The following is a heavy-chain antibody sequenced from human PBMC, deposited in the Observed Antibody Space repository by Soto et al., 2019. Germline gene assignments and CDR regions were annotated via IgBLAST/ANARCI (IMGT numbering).Heavy chain of an antibody. CDR3: ARHSLALRKNNWFDP. CDR1: GDSIISSDFY. Sequence: SETLSLTCTVSGDSIISSDFYWGWVRQPPGKGLEWVGSIFYLGSSYYNPSLKSRVTMSVDTSKNQFSLRLRSVTAADTALYFCARHSLALRKNNWFDPWGQGIMVTVSS. V-gene: IGHV4-39*01. D-gene: IGHD3-3*02. CDR2: IFYLGSS. J-gene: IGHJ5*02.